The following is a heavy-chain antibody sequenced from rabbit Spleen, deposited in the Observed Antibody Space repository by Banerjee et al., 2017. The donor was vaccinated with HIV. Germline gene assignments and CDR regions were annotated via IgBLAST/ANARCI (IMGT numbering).Heavy chain of an antibody. CDR3: ARERASDDIYPNL. J-gene: IGHJ4*01. D-gene: IGHD7-1*01. CDR1: GFDVITDYM. V-gene: IGHV1S45*01. Sequence: QEQLKETGGGLVQPGGSLTLSCKASGFDVITDYMTWVRQAPGKGLEWIGCIYSIGGTTDYANWVNGRFTISKTSSTTVTLQMTSLTAADTATYFCARERASDDIYPNLWGQGTLFTVS. CDR2: IYSIGGTT.